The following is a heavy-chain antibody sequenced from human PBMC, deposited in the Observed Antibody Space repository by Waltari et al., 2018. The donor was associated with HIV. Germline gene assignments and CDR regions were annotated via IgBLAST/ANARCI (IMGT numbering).Heavy chain of an antibody. CDR3: ARTLVSSRLVRFDP. Sequence: QVQLVQSGSELKKPGASVRISCKASGYGITSNAINWLRLAPGQGLEWMGWINTDTGKPTYAPGFTGRFVFSLDSSVSTAYLQISSLVVDDTAVYYCARTLVSSRLVRFDPWGQGTLVTVSS. D-gene: IGHD6-6*01. V-gene: IGHV7-4-1*02. CDR1: GYGITSNA. CDR2: INTDTGKP. J-gene: IGHJ5*02.